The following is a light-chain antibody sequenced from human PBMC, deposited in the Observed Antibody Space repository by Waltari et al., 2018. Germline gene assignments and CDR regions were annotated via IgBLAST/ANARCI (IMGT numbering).Light chain of an antibody. Sequence: QSELTQPPSVSGALGQTVTISCTGSRSNIGSGFRVHWYRQLTGTAPKVVIYDTNVRPSGVPDRFSGSRSATSASLAITGLQAEDEGEYYCQSYDTIDSFVFGSGTQVTV. CDR2: DTN. V-gene: IGLV1-40*01. CDR3: QSYDTIDSFV. CDR1: RSNIGSGFR. J-gene: IGLJ1*01.